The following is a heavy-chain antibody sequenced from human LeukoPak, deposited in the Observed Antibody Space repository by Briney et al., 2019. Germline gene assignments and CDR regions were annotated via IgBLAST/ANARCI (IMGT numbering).Heavy chain of an antibody. CDR2: IYYSGST. J-gene: IGHJ4*02. D-gene: IGHD3-16*01. V-gene: IGHV4-59*01. Sequence: SETLSLTCTVSGGSINSYYWSWIRQPPGRGLEWIGDIYYSGSTIYNPSLKSRVTISVDTSKNQFSLNLRSVTAADTAVYYCARIDYATFDYWGQGTQVTVSS. CDR1: GGSINSYY. CDR3: ARIDYATFDY.